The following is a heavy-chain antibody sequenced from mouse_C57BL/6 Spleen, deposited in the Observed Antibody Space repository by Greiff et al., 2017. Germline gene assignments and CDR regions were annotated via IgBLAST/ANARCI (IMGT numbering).Heavy chain of an antibody. D-gene: IGHD2-3*01. CDR2: FSSGGDYI. V-gene: IGHV5-9-1*02. Sequence: EVQLVESGAGLVKPGGSLKLSCAASGFTFSSYAMSWVRQTPEKRLEWVSYFSSGGDYIYYADTVKGRFTLSRDNARNTLYLQRSGLKSENTAMYYGTRDGYYGGGYYAMDYWGQGTSVTVSS. CDR1: GFTFSSYA. J-gene: IGHJ4*01. CDR3: TRDGYYGGGYYAMDY.